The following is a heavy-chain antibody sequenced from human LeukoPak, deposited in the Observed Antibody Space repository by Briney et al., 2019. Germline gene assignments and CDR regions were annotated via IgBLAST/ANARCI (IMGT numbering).Heavy chain of an antibody. CDR2: ISSDGSRV. CDR1: GFTFSDYW. V-gene: IGHV3-74*01. D-gene: IGHD3-16*01. CDR3: ARDVIYDSEIYSYGDS. Sequence: GGSLRLSCAASGFTFSDYWMHWVRQAPGKGLVWVSRISSDGSRVTYADSVQGRFSISRDNSKNTVDLQMNSLRAEDTAVYYCARDVIYDSEIYSYGDSWGQGTLVTVSS. J-gene: IGHJ4*02.